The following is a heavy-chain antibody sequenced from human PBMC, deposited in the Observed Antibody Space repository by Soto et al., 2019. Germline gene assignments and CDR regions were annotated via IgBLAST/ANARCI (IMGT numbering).Heavy chain of an antibody. CDR2: SSYSGST. J-gene: IGHJ5*01. Sequence: SETLSLTCTVSGGSISNYYCNWIRQPPGKGLEWIGSSSYSGSTNYNPSLKSRVTISVDTSKNQLSLRLSSVTAADTAVYYFVRGRTWFASWGQGTLVTVSS. CDR3: VRGRTWFAS. V-gene: IGHV4-59*01. CDR1: GGSISNYY.